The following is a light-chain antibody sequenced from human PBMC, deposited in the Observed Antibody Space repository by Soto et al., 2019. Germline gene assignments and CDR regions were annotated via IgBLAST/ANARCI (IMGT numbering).Light chain of an antibody. CDR1: SSNIENNY. J-gene: IGLJ2*01. V-gene: IGLV1-51*02. Sequence: QSVLTQPPSVSAAPGQKVTISCSGSSSNIENNYVSWYQQLPGTAPQVLIYENDKRPSGIPDRLSASKSGTSATLGITGLQTGDEADYYCGTWDSSLREVVFGGGTKLTVL. CDR3: GTWDSSLREVV. CDR2: END.